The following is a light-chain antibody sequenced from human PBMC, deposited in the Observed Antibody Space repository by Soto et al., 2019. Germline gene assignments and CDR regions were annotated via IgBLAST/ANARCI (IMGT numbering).Light chain of an antibody. CDR3: QQYQNLWT. CDR2: RAS. J-gene: IGKJ1*01. V-gene: IGKV3-15*01. Sequence: IGVTQSPATLSVSPGERATLSCRASQTIYSNVAWYQQRPGQPPRPLIYRASSRATGIPARFSGSGSGTEFTLTIXSLQSEDFAVYYCQQYQNLWTFGQGTKV. CDR1: QTIYSN.